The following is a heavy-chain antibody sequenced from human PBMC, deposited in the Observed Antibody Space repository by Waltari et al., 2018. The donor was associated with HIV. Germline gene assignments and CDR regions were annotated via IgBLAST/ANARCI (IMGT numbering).Heavy chain of an antibody. V-gene: IGHV3-66*01. D-gene: IGHD2-21*02. CDR3: ASIAYCGGDCYPRGMDV. CDR1: GFTVSSNY. CDR2: IYSGGST. J-gene: IGHJ6*02. Sequence: EVQLVESGGGLVQPGGSLRLSCAASGFTVSSNYMSWVRQAPGKGREWGAVIYSGGSTYYADSVKGRFTISRDNSKNTLYLQMNSLRAEDTAVYYCASIAYCGGDCYPRGMDVWGQGTTVTVSS.